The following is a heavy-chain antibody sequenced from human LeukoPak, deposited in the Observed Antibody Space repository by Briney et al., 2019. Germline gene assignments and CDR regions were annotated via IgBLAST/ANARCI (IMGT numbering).Heavy chain of an antibody. CDR1: GFTFSSYA. Sequence: GGSLRLSCAASGFTFSSYAMSWVRQAPGKGLEWVSAISGSGGSTHYADSVKGRFTISRDNSKNTLYLQMNSLIAEDTAVYYCANSAAYYYDSSGFDYWGQGTLVTVSS. CDR2: ISGSGGST. J-gene: IGHJ4*02. D-gene: IGHD3-22*01. CDR3: ANSAAYYYDSSGFDY. V-gene: IGHV3-23*01.